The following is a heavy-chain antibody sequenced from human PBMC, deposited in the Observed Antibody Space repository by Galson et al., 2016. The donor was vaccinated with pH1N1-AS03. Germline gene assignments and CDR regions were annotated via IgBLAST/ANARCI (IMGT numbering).Heavy chain of an antibody. CDR2: ISYSGFT. CDR3: ARLHDVWSGYPSFDY. V-gene: IGHV4-59*01. D-gene: IGHD3-3*01. J-gene: IGHJ4*02. Sequence: LSLTCTVSGGSITINYWIWIRQPPGKGLEWIGYISYSGFTNYNPSLKSRVTISVDTSKNQFSLKLSSVTAADTAVYFCARLHDVWSGYPSFDYWGQGTLVTVSS. CDR1: GGSITINY.